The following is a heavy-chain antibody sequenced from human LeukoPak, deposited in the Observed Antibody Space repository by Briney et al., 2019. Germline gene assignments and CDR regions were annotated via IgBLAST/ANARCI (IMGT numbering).Heavy chain of an antibody. CDR2: ISSSSSTI. CDR3: ARPNMYYYDSSGYYYFEAYYYMDV. CDR1: GFTFSSYS. V-gene: IGHV3-48*01. Sequence: GGSLRLSCAASGFTFSSYSMNWVRQAPGKGLEWVSYISSSSSTIYYADSVKGRFTISRDNAKNSLYLQMNSLRAEDTAVYYCARPNMYYYDSSGYYYFEAYYYMDVWGKGTTVTVSS. D-gene: IGHD3-22*01. J-gene: IGHJ6*03.